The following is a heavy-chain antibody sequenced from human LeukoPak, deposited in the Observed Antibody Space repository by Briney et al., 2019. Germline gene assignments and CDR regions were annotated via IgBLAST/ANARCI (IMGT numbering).Heavy chain of an antibody. CDR2: INHSGST. V-gene: IGHV4-34*01. D-gene: IGHD3-10*01. CDR3: ARLRGAMVRGVFDY. Sequence: SETLSLTCAVYGGSFSGYYWSWIRQPPGKGLEWIGEINHSGSTNYNPSLKSRVTISVDTSKNQFSLKLSSVTAADTAVYYCARLRGAMVRGVFDYWGQGTLVTVSS. CDR1: GGSFSGYY. J-gene: IGHJ4*02.